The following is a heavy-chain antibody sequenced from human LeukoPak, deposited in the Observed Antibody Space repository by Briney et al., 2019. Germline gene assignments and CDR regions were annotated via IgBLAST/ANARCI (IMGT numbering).Heavy chain of an antibody. CDR2: IYYSGST. CDR1: GGSISSYY. J-gene: IGHJ1*01. V-gene: IGHV4-59*01. Sequence: PSETLSLTCTVSGGSISSYYWSWLRQPPGKGLEWIGYIYYSGSTNYNPSLKSRVTISVDTSKNQFSLKLSSVTAADTAVYYCARDGYYYDSSGYYSAEYFQHWGQGTLVTVSS. CDR3: ARDGYYYDSSGYYSAEYFQH. D-gene: IGHD3-22*01.